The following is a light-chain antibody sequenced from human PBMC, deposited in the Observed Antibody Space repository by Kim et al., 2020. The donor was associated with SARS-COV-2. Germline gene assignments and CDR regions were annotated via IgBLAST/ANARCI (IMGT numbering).Light chain of an antibody. CDR1: SSDVGGYNY. CDR2: DVS. J-gene: IGLJ3*02. V-gene: IGLV2-11*01. CDR3: CSYAGSYTRV. Sequence: SALTQPRSVSGSPGQSVTISCTGTSSDVGGYNYVSCYQQHPGKAPKLMIYDVSKRPSGVPDRFSGSKSGNTASLTISGLQAEDEADYYCCSYAGSYTRVFGGGTQLTVL.